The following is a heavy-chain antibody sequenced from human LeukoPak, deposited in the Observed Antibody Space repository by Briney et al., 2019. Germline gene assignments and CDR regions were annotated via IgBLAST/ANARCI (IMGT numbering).Heavy chain of an antibody. D-gene: IGHD6-13*01. Sequence: AGGSLRLSCAASGFTFSSYGMHWVRQAPGKGLEWVAVISYDGSNKYYADSVKGRFTISRDNSKNTLYLQMNSLRAEDTAVYYCAANLAPGIAAAGLLVYCYYGMDVWGQGTTVTVSS. V-gene: IGHV3-30*03. J-gene: IGHJ6*02. CDR1: GFTFSSYG. CDR2: ISYDGSNK. CDR3: AANLAPGIAAAGLLVYCYYGMDV.